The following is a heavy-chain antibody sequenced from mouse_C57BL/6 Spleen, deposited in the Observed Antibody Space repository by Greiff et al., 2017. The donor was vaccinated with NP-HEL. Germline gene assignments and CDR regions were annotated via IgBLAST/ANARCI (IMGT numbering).Heavy chain of an antibody. CDR3: AIEGLADYYGSFDY. D-gene: IGHD1-1*01. CDR1: GFTFTSYG. V-gene: IGHV1-7*01. CDR2: INPSSGYT. Sequence: ESGAELAKPGASVKLSCKASGFTFTSYGMHWVKQRPGQGLEWIGYINPSSGYTKYNQKFKDKATLSADKSSRTACMQLSSLTYEDSAVYYCAIEGLADYYGSFDYWGQGTTLTVSS. J-gene: IGHJ2*01.